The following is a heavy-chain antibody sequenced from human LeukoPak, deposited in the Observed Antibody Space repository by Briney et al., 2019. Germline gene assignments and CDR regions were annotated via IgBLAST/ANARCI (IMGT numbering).Heavy chain of an antibody. J-gene: IGHJ4*02. V-gene: IGHV4-4*02. CDR1: GGSISSGNW. CDR2: IYHSGST. Sequence: PSETLSLTCAVSGGSISSGNWWSWVRQPPGKGLEWIGEIYHSGSTNHNPSLKSRVTISVDKSKNRFSLKLNSVTAADTAVYYCAREGRDGYNLGYWGQGTLVTVSS. CDR3: AREGRDGYNLGY. D-gene: IGHD5-24*01.